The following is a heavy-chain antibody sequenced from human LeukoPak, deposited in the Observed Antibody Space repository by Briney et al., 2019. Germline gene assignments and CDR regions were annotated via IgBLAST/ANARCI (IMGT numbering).Heavy chain of an antibody. D-gene: IGHD3-22*01. V-gene: IGHV3-30*18. J-gene: IGHJ4*02. CDR3: AKILYYYDSRGFEDY. CDR2: ISYDGSNK. Sequence: GGSLRLSCAASGFTFSTYGMHWVRQAPGKGLEWVAVISYDGSNKYYGDSVKGRFIISRDNSKNTLYLQMNSLRAEDTAVYYCAKILYYYDSRGFEDYWGQGTLVTVSS. CDR1: GFTFSTYG.